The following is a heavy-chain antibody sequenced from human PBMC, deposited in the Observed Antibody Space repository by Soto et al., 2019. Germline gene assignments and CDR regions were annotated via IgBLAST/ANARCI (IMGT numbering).Heavy chain of an antibody. CDR1: GFPFSSYA. CDR2: INTYGTST. J-gene: IGHJ2*01. Sequence: GGTLRLSCSASGFPFSSYAMHWVRQAPGKGLEYVSVINTYGTSTDYADSVKGRFTISRDNSKNTLYLQMSSLRPDDTAVYYCVKSVQLVWEPTDRDYWYLDLWGRGTLVTVSS. D-gene: IGHD6-6*01. V-gene: IGHV3-64D*06. CDR3: VKSVQLVWEPTDRDYWYLDL.